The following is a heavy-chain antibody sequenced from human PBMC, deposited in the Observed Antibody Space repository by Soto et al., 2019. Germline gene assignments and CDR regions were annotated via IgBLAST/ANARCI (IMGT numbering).Heavy chain of an antibody. D-gene: IGHD4-17*01. CDR1: GGSFSGYY. Sequence: SETLSLTCAVYGGSFSGYYWSWIRQPPGKGLEWIGEINHSGSTNYNPSLKSRVTISVDTSKNQFSLKLSFVTAADTAVYYCAREWLRAYGDYVYYYYGMDVWGQGTTVTVSS. CDR2: INHSGST. V-gene: IGHV4-34*01. CDR3: AREWLRAYGDYVYYYYGMDV. J-gene: IGHJ6*02.